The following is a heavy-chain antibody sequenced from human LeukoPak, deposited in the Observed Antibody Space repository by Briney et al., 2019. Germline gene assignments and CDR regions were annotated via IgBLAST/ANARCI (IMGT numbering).Heavy chain of an antibody. CDR3: AKLFLRAPNDAFDI. J-gene: IGHJ3*02. Sequence: PGGSLRLSCAASGFTFSSYSMNWVRQAPGKGLEWVSSISSSSSYIYYADSVKGRFTISRDNSKNTLYLQMNSLRAEDTAVYYCAKLFLRAPNDAFDIWGQGTMVTVSS. CDR1: GFTFSSYS. V-gene: IGHV3-21*04. CDR2: ISSSSSYI.